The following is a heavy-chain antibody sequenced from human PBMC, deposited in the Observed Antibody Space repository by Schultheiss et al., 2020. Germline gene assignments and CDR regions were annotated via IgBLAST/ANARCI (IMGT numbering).Heavy chain of an antibody. D-gene: IGHD4-11*01. CDR2: ISGSGGST. CDR3: AKVDSNYVDYYYGMDV. CDR1: GFTFSSYA. Sequence: GGSLRLSCAASGFTFSSYAMSWVRQAPGKGLEWVSAISGSGGSTYYADSVKGRFTISRDNSKNTLYLQMNSLRAEDTAVYYCAKVDSNYVDYYYGMDVWGQGTTVTVSS. V-gene: IGHV3-23*01. J-gene: IGHJ6*02.